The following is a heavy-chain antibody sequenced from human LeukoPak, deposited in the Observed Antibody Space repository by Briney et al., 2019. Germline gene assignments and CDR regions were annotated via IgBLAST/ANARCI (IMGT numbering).Heavy chain of an antibody. Sequence: SETLSLTCAVYGGSFSGYYWSWIRQPPGKGLEWIGEINHSGSTNYNPSLKSRVTISVDTSKNQFSLKLSSVTAADTAVYYCAKMYLLNDAFDIWGQGTMVTVSS. J-gene: IGHJ3*02. D-gene: IGHD2-15*01. CDR2: INHSGST. V-gene: IGHV4-34*01. CDR3: AKMYLLNDAFDI. CDR1: GGSFSGYY.